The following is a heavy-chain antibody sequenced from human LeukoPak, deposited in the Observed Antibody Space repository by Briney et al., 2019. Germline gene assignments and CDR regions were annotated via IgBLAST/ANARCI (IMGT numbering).Heavy chain of an antibody. V-gene: IGHV4-39*01. CDR2: IYYSGST. CDR3: ARHGPRLWSAFDI. J-gene: IGHJ3*02. D-gene: IGHD3-10*01. CDR1: GGSISSSSYS. Sequence: SETLSPTCTVSGGSISSSSYSWGWIRQPPGKGLEWIGSIYYSGSTYYNPSLKSRVTISVDTSKNQFSLKLSSVTAADTAVYYCARHGPRLWSAFDIWGQGTMVTVSS.